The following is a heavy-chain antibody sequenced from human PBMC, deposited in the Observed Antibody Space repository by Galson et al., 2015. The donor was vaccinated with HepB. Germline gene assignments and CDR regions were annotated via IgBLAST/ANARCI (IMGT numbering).Heavy chain of an antibody. D-gene: IGHD5-18*01. CDR1: GFTFGDYA. CDR2: IRSKAYGGTT. CDR3: TRDWKGGYSYHVN. J-gene: IGHJ4*02. Sequence: SLRLSCAASGFTFGDYAMSWFRQAPGKGLEWVGFIRSKAYGGTTEYAASVKGRFAISRDDSKSIAYLQMNSLKTEDTAVYYCTRDWKGGYSYHVNWGQGTLVTVSS. V-gene: IGHV3-49*03.